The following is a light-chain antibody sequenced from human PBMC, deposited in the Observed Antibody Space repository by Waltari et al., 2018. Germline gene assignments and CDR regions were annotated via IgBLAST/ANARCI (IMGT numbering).Light chain of an antibody. Sequence: EVVLTQSPATLSWSPGERATLPCRASRSGSIYLAWYQYKPGQAPKLLIYDASNRATGVPARFSGSGSGTDFTLNISSLEPEDFAVYYCQQRQHWPPITFGQGTRLEIK. J-gene: IGKJ5*01. V-gene: IGKV3-11*01. CDR3: QQRQHWPPIT. CDR2: DAS. CDR1: RSGSIY.